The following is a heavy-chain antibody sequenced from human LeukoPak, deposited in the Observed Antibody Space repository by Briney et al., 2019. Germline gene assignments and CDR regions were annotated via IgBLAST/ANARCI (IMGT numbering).Heavy chain of an antibody. CDR1: GDSISSGDYY. CDR2: IYYSGSH. Sequence: PSETLSLTCTVSGDSISSGDYYWSWIRQPPGKGLEWNGYIYYSGSHNYNPCLKSRVTISVDTSKKQFSLQLSSVTAADTSVYYCAREEKNHYDGSSDWFGPWGQGTLVTVSS. J-gene: IGHJ5*02. CDR3: AREEKNHYDGSSDWFGP. D-gene: IGHD3-22*01. V-gene: IGHV4-61*08.